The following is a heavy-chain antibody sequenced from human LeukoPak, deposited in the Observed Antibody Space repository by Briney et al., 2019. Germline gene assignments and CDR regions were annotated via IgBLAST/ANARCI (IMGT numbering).Heavy chain of an antibody. CDR3: TRNLHIDQ. CDR2: INQDGSEK. Sequence: GGSLRLSCTASGLTFSWMSWVRQAPGKGLEWVANINQDGSEKYYVDSVKGRFTISRDNAKNSLYLQMNSLRADDTAVYYCTRNLHIDQWGQGTLVTVSS. J-gene: IGHJ4*02. CDR1: GLTFSW. V-gene: IGHV3-7*01.